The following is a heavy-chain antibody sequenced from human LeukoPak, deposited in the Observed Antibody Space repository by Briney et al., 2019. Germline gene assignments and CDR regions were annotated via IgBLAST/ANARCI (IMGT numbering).Heavy chain of an antibody. CDR1: GYTFTGYY. V-gene: IGHV1-2*02. J-gene: IGHJ4*02. Sequence: GASVKVSCKASGYTFTGYYMHWVRQAPGQGLEWMGWINPNSGGTNYAQKFQGRVTMTRDTSISTAYMELSSLRSEDTAVYYCARQYYHDSSGYYFAPDYWGQGTLVTVSS. D-gene: IGHD3-22*01. CDR3: ARQYYHDSSGYYFAPDY. CDR2: INPNSGGT.